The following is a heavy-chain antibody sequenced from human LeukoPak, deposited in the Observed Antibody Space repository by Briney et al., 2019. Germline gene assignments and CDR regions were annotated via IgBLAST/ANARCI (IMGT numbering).Heavy chain of an antibody. CDR1: GGSISSSNW. D-gene: IGHD4-17*01. Sequence: SETLSLTCAVSGGSISSSNWWSWVRQPPGKGLEWIGEIYHSGSTNYNPFLKSRVTISVDKSKNQFSLKLSSVTAADTAVYYCARALWGYGDYYWFDPWGQGTLVTVSS. J-gene: IGHJ5*02. CDR2: IYHSGST. V-gene: IGHV4-4*02. CDR3: ARALWGYGDYYWFDP.